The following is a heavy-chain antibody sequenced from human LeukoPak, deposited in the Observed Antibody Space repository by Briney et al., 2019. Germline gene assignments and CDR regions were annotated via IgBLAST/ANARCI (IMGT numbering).Heavy chain of an antibody. CDR2: INHSGST. Sequence: SETLSLTCAVYGGSFSGYYWSWIRQPPGKGLEWIGEINHSGSTNYNPSLKSRVTISVDTSKNQFPLKLSSVTAADTAVYYCARLGGFGGSYYYNYWGQGTLVTVSS. CDR1: GGSFSGYY. J-gene: IGHJ4*02. V-gene: IGHV4-34*01. CDR3: ARLGGFGGSYYYNY. D-gene: IGHD1-26*01.